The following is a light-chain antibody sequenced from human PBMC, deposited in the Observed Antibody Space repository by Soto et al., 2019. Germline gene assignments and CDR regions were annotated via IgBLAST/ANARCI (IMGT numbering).Light chain of an antibody. CDR1: SSDVGGYNY. CDR2: DVS. CDR3: CSYAGSSWV. J-gene: IGLJ3*02. Sequence: QSALTQPRSVSGSPGQSVTISCTGTSSDVGGYNYVSWYQQHPGKAPKLMIYDVSKRPSGVPDRFSGSKSGKTASLIISGLQAEDEADYYGCSYAGSSWVFGGGTKLTVL. V-gene: IGLV2-11*01.